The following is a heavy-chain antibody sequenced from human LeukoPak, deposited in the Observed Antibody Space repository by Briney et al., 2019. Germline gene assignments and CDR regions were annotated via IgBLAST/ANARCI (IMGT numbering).Heavy chain of an antibody. D-gene: IGHD3-3*01. CDR3: ARFWSGYYYYYYYGMDV. CDR1: GYTFTSYG. V-gene: IGHV1-18*01. Sequence: GASVKISCKASGYTFTSYGISWVRQAPGQGIEWMGWISAYNGNTNYAQKLQGRVTMTTDTSTSTAYMELRSLRSDDTAVYYCARFWSGYYYYYYYGMDVWGQGTTVPVSS. CDR2: ISAYNGNT. J-gene: IGHJ6*02.